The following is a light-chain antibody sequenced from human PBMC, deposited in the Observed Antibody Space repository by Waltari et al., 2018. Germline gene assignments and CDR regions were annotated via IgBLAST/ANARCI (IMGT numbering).Light chain of an antibody. J-gene: IGKJ1*01. V-gene: IGKV1-39*01. CDR3: QQSYSTHPWT. CDR1: QSISSY. CDR2: AAS. Sequence: DIQMTQSPSSLSASVGDRVTIPCRASQSISSYVNWYQQKPGKAPKLLIYAASSLQSGVPSRFSGSGSGTDFTLTISRLQPEDFATYYCQQSYSTHPWTFGQGTKVEIK.